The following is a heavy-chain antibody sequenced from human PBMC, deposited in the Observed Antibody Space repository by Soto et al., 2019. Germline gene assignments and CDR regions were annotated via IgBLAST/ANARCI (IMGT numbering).Heavy chain of an antibody. CDR3: ARVEASGWYFDY. CDR1: GYTVTSYG. J-gene: IGHJ4*02. Sequence: ASVKVSCKASGYTVTSYGISWVRQAPGQGLEWMGWISAYNGNTNYAQKLQGRVTMTTDTSTSTAYMELRSLRSDDTAVYYCARVEASGWYFDYWGQGTLVTVSS. V-gene: IGHV1-18*01. CDR2: ISAYNGNT. D-gene: IGHD6-19*01.